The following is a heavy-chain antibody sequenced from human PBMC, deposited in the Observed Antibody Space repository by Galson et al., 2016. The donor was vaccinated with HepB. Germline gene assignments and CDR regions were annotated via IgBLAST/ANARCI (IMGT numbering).Heavy chain of an antibody. CDR1: GFSFSTSG. CDR3: GKHGGFDY. J-gene: IGHJ4*02. D-gene: IGHD3-16*01. V-gene: IGHV3-23*01. CDR2: ITGSGGTT. Sequence: SLRLSCAASGFSFSTSGMSWVRQTPGRGLEWVSGITGSGGTTHYADSVKGRFTISRDNSNNTLYLYMNGLRAGDTAVYYCGKHGGFDYWGQGALVTVSS.